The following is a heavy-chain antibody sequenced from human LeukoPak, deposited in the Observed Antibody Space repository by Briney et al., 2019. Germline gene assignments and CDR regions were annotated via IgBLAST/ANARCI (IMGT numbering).Heavy chain of an antibody. CDR3: ARGDYDFWSGYYSGADY. CDR2: IIPIFGTA. V-gene: IGHV1-69*06. D-gene: IGHD3-3*01. J-gene: IGHJ4*02. CDR1: GYTFTSYA. Sequence: SVKVSCKASGYTFTSYAISWVRQAPGQGLEWMGGIIPIFGTANYAQKFQGRVTITADKSTSTAYMELSSLRSEDTAVYYCARGDYDFWSGYYSGADYWGQGTLVTVSS.